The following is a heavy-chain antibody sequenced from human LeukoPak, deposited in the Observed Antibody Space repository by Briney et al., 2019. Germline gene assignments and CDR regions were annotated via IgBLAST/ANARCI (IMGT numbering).Heavy chain of an antibody. CDR2: IYPGDSDP. V-gene: IGHV5-51*01. D-gene: IGHD5-24*01. CDR1: GYSFTSYW. Sequence: AESLKISCKGSGYSFTSYWCGWVRQLPGKGLEWMGVIYPGDSDPRYSPYLQDQVTISSNNDISTDYQQGSSLEASDTAMYYCARQVRRDGYPRYFDYWGQGTHVTVSS. CDR3: ARQVRRDGYPRYFDY. J-gene: IGHJ4*02.